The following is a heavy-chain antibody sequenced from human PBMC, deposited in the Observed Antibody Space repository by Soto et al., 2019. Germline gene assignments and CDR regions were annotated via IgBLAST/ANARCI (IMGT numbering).Heavy chain of an antibody. CDR1: GGTFSSYA. J-gene: IGHJ5*02. Sequence: SVKVSCKASGGTFSSYAISWVRQAPGQGLEWMGGIIPIFGTANYAQKFQGRVTITADKSTSTAYMELSSLRSEDTAVYYCARDGLSVYYDSSGYYSNWFDPWGQGTLVTVSS. CDR2: IIPIFGTA. CDR3: ARDGLSVYYDSSGYYSNWFDP. D-gene: IGHD3-22*01. V-gene: IGHV1-69*06.